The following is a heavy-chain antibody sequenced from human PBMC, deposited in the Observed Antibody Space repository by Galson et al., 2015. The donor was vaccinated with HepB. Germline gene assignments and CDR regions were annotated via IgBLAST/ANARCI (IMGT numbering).Heavy chain of an antibody. CDR3: ARDQNSGDYYYYGMDV. CDR2: FSSSGGST. J-gene: IGHJ6*02. V-gene: IGHV3-23*01. Sequence: SLRLSCAASGFTFSSYAMSWVRQAPGKGLEWVSAFSSSGGSTYYADSVKGRFTISRDISKTTLYLQMNSLRAEDTAVYYCARDQNSGDYYYYGMDVWGQGTTVTASS. D-gene: IGHD3-10*01. CDR1: GFTFSSYA.